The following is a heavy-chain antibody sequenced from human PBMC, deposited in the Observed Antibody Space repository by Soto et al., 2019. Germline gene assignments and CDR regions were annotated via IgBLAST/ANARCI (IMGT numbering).Heavy chain of an antibody. CDR1: GGSISSGGYY. D-gene: IGHD3-22*01. V-gene: IGHV4-31*03. Sequence: SETLSLTCTVSGGSISSGGYYWSWIRQHPGKGLEWIGYIYYSGSTYYNPSLKSRVTISVDTSKNQFSLKLSSVTAADTAVYYCARHGIVAGTDFDYWGQGTLVTVSS. CDR3: ARHGIVAGTDFDY. J-gene: IGHJ4*02. CDR2: IYYSGST.